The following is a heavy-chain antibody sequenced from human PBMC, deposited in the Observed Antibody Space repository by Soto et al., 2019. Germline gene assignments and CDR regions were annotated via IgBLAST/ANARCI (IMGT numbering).Heavy chain of an antibody. CDR1: GYTFSGYY. CDR2: INPNSGGT. D-gene: IGHD6-6*01. CDR3: ARTLKYSSSSSYYYGMDV. J-gene: IGHJ6*02. V-gene: IGHV1-2*02. Sequence: ASVKGSCKASGYTFSGYYMHWVRQAPGQGLECMGWINPNSGGTNYAQKLQGRVTMTTDTSTSTAYMELRSLRSDDTAVYYCARTLKYSSSSSYYYGMDVWGQGTTVTVSS.